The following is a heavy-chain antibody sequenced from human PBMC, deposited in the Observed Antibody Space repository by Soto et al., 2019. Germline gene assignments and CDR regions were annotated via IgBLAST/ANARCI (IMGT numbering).Heavy chain of an antibody. CDR2: ISSSSSTI. J-gene: IGHJ6*02. CDR3: ARDGYCVSTACYFLPDV. Sequence: EVQVVESGGGLVQPGGSLRLSCAASGFTFSRYGMNWVRQAPGKGLEWVAYISSSSSTIYYADSVKGRFTISRDNAKNSLYLQRNSLRDEDTAVYYCARDGYCVSTACYFLPDVWGQGTTFTVCS. V-gene: IGHV3-48*02. CDR1: GFTFSRYG. D-gene: IGHD2-2*03.